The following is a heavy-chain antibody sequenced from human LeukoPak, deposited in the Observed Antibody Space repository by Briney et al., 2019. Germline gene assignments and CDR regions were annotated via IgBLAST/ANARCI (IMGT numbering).Heavy chain of an antibody. J-gene: IGHJ2*01. Sequence: SETLSLTCTVSGGLISSYYWSWIRQTPEKGLVWIGNIYYTGSTIHNPSLKSRVSISLDTSKKHLSLNLTSVTAADTAVYYCAREQRYWYFDLWGRGSLVTVSS. CDR3: AREQRYWYFDL. CDR2: IYYTGST. V-gene: IGHV4-59*01. CDR1: GGLISSYY. D-gene: IGHD6-25*01.